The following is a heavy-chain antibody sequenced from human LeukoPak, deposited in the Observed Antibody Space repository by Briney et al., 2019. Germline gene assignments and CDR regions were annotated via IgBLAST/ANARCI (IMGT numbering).Heavy chain of an antibody. CDR1: GGSISSSSYY. D-gene: IGHD3-10*01. CDR2: IYYSGST. Sequence: PSETLSLTCTVSGGSISSSSYYWGWIRQPPGKGLEWIGSIYYSGSTYYNPSLKSRVTISVDTSKNQFSLKLSSVTAADTAVYYCARVPLWFGEFPFFDYWGQGTLVTVSS. V-gene: IGHV4-39*07. J-gene: IGHJ4*02. CDR3: ARVPLWFGEFPFFDY.